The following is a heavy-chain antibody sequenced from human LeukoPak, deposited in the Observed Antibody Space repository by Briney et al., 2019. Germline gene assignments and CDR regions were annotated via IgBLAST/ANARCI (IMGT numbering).Heavy chain of an antibody. CDR3: ARDSEGSSWAYYFDY. D-gene: IGHD6-13*01. J-gene: IGHJ4*02. Sequence: KTGGSLRLSCAASGFTFSSYSMNWVRQAPGKGLEWVSSISSSSSYIYYADSVKGRFTISRDNAKNSLYLQMNSLRAEGTAVYYCARDSEGSSWAYYFDYWGQGTLVTVSS. CDR1: GFTFSSYS. CDR2: ISSSSSYI. V-gene: IGHV3-21*01.